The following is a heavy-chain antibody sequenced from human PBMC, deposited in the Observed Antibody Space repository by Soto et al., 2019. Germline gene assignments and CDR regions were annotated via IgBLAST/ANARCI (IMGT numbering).Heavy chain of an antibody. CDR3: ASRTYDTSGPGGYFDY. D-gene: IGHD3-22*01. Sequence: LRLSCAASGFTFCVYTMHWVRQAPGKGLEWVAVISYDGSNKYYADSVKGRFTISRDNSKNTLYLQMNSLRAEDTAVYYCASRTYDTSGPGGYFDYWGQGTLVTVSS. CDR2: ISYDGSNK. J-gene: IGHJ4*02. V-gene: IGHV3-30-3*01. CDR1: GFTFCVYT.